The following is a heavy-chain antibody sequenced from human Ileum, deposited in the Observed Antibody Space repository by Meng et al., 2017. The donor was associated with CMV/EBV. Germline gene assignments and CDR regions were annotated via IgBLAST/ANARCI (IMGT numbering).Heavy chain of an antibody. V-gene: IGHV1-2*06. J-gene: IGHJ4*02. Sequence: KVSCKNSGYPFTAYTIHWARQAPGQGLEWMGRINTNSGDTYYAQKFQGRVTMTRDTSINTAYMELSGLKSDDTAIYYCARDYWGSDYWGQGTLVTVSS. CDR2: INTNSGDT. CDR3: ARDYWGSDY. CDR1: GYPFTAYT. D-gene: IGHD3-16*01.